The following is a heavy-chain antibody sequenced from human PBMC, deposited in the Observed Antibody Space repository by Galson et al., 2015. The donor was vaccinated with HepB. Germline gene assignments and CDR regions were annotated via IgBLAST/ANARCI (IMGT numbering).Heavy chain of an antibody. CDR3: AKDSDIVVVPAAMIDY. Sequence: SLRLSCAASGFTFSSYGMHWVRQAPGKGLEWVAVISYDGSNKYYADSVKGRFTISRDNSKNTLYLQMNSLRAEDTAVYYCAKDSDIVVVPAAMIDYWGQGTLVTVSS. D-gene: IGHD2-2*01. V-gene: IGHV3-30*18. CDR1: GFTFSSYG. CDR2: ISYDGSNK. J-gene: IGHJ4*02.